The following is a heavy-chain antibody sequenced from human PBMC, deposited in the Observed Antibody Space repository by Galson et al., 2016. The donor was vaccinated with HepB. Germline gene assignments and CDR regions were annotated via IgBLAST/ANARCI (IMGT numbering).Heavy chain of an antibody. J-gene: IGHJ4*02. D-gene: IGHD5-24*01. CDR1: GRSPSDGTYY. CDR3: SRGLDAYKAGNY. CDR2: IYNSGSGST. V-gene: IGHV4-39*01. Sequence: ETLSLTCDVPGRSPSDGTYYWGWIRQPPGKGLEWIGSIYNSGSGSTYYNPSLKSRVTMSIDTSTKQFSLKVNSVTPADTAVYFCSRGLDAYKAGNYWGQGTLVTVAA.